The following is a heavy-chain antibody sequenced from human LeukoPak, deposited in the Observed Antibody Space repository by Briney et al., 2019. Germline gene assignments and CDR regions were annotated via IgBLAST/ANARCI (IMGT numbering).Heavy chain of an antibody. V-gene: IGHV3-30*02. CDR2: IWHDGSNK. CDR3: PELGITMIGGV. J-gene: IGHJ6*04. Sequence: GGSLRLSCGASGFTFSSYGMHWVRQAPGKGLEWVAFIWHDGSNKYYGDSGKGQFTISRDNSKNTLYLQMISLRAADTAVYYCPELGITMIGGVWGKGTTVTISS. CDR1: GFTFSSYG. D-gene: IGHD3-10*02.